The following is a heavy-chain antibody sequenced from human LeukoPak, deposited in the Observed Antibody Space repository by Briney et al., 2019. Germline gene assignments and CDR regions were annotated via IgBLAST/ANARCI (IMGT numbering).Heavy chain of an antibody. CDR1: GYTFTSYY. J-gene: IGHJ3*02. CDR2: INPSGGST. D-gene: IGHD4-17*01. V-gene: IGHV1-46*01. Sequence: ASVKVSCKASGYTFTSYYMHWVRQAPGQGLEWMGIINPSGGSTSYAQKFQGRVTMTRDTSTSTVYMELSSLRSEDTAVCYRARLMDYGDPPDAFDIWGQGTMVTVSS. CDR3: ARLMDYGDPPDAFDI.